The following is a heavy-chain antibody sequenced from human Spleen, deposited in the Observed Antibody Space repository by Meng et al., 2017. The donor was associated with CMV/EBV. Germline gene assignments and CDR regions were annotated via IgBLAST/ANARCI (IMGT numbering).Heavy chain of an antibody. D-gene: IGHD3-3*01. V-gene: IGHV4-39*01. CDR2: IYYSGST. J-gene: IGHJ3*02. Sequence: GSLRLSCTVSGGSISSSSYYWGWIRQPPGKGLEWIGSIYYSGSTYYNPSLKSRVTISVDTSKNQFSLKLSSVTAADTAVYYCARGIITIFGVVIDAFDIWGQGTMVTVSS. CDR1: GGSISSSSYY. CDR3: ARGIITIFGVVIDAFDI.